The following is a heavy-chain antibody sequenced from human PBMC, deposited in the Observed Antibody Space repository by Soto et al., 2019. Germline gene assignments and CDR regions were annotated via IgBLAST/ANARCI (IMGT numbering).Heavy chain of an antibody. CDR3: ARDRYSSGWYPIDY. Sequence: EVQLVESGGGLVQPGGSLRLSCAASGFTFSNYWMSWVRQAPGKGLEWVANIKQDGSEKYYVDSVKGRFTISRDNAKNSLYLQMNSLRAEDTAVYYCARDRYSSGWYPIDYWGQGTLVTVSS. CDR1: GFTFSNYW. D-gene: IGHD6-19*01. V-gene: IGHV3-7*01. J-gene: IGHJ4*02. CDR2: IKQDGSEK.